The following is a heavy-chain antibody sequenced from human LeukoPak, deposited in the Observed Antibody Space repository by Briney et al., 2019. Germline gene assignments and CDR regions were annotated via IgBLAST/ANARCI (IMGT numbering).Heavy chain of an antibody. CDR2: IYSGGST. CDR1: GFTVSSNY. CDR3: ARAGDTVVWAFDI. V-gene: IGHV3-53*05. Sequence: GGSLRLSCAASGFTVSSNYMSWVRQAPGKGLEWVSVIYSGGSTYYADSVKGRFTISRDNSKNTLYLQMNSLRSDDTAVYYCARAGDTVVWAFDIWGQGTMVTVSS. D-gene: IGHD4-23*01. J-gene: IGHJ3*02.